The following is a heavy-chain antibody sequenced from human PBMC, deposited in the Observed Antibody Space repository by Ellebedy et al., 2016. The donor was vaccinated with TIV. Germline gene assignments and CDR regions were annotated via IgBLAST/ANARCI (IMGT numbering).Heavy chain of an antibody. CDR2: IIPILGIA. V-gene: IGHV1-69*04. CDR1: GGTFSNYA. D-gene: IGHD1-26*01. Sequence: AASVKVSCKASGGTFSNYAINWVRQAPGQRLEWMGRIIPILGIADYAQNFQGRVTFTADKSTSTAYMELSSLRSEDTAVYYCARWAGSSGSFQGPYDYWGQGTLVAVSS. CDR3: ARWAGSSGSFQGPYDY. J-gene: IGHJ4*02.